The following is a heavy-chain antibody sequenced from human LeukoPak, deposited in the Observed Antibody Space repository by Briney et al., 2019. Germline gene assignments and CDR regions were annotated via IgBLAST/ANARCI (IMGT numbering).Heavy chain of an antibody. D-gene: IGHD3-10*01. J-gene: IGHJ4*02. CDR3: ARSYGSGSYDPFDY. CDR1: GGTFSSYA. CDR2: IIPIFGTA. V-gene: IGHV1-69*05. Sequence: SVKVSCKASGGTFSSYAISWVRQAPGQGLEWMGGIIPIFGTANYAQKFQGRVTITTDESTSTAYMELSSLRSEDTAVYYCARSYGSGSYDPFDYWGQGTLVTVSS.